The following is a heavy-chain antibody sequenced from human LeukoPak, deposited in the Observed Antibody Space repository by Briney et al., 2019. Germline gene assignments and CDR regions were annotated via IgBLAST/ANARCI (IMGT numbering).Heavy chain of an antibody. CDR3: AKMGGGNSEAFDI. CDR2: ISWNSGSI. V-gene: IGHV3-9*03. Sequence: GRSLRLSYSASGFTFDDYAMHWVRQAPGKGLEWVSGISWNSGSIGYADSVKGRFTISRDNAKNSLYLQMNSLRAEDMALYYCAKMGGGNSEAFDIWGQGTMVTVSS. D-gene: IGHD4-23*01. J-gene: IGHJ3*02. CDR1: GFTFDDYA.